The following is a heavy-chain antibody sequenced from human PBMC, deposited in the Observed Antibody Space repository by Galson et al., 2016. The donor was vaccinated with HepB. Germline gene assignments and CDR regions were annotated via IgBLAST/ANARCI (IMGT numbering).Heavy chain of an antibody. CDR2: ITDYNGNT. CDR3: ARLGYDSSGYFPDF. Sequence: SVKVSCKASGYTFTSYSISWVRQAPGQGLEWMGWITDYNGNTNYAQKLQGRVTMTTDKSTRTAYMELRSLRSDDTAVYYCARLGYDSSGYFPDFWGQGTLVTVSS. D-gene: IGHD3-22*01. V-gene: IGHV1-18*01. J-gene: IGHJ4*02. CDR1: GYTFTSYS.